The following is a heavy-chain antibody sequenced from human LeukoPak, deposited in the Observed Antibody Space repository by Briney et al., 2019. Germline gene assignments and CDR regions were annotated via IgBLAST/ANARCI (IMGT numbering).Heavy chain of an antibody. CDR1: GYTFTSYG. CDR3: ARDFRVAAGYYFDY. V-gene: IGHV1-18*01. Sequence: EASVKVSCKASGYTFTSYGISWVRQAPGQGLEWMGWISAYNGNTNYAQKLQGRVTMTTDTSTSTAYMELRSLRSDDTAVYYCARDFRVAAGYYFDYWGQGTLVTVSS. J-gene: IGHJ4*02. D-gene: IGHD6-25*01. CDR2: ISAYNGNT.